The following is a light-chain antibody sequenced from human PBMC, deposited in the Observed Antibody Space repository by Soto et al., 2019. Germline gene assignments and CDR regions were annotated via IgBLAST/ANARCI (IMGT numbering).Light chain of an antibody. CDR1: QGIGNY. CDR2: DAS. Sequence: DIQMTQSPSSLSASVGDRVTISCRASQGIGNYLAWYQQKPGKVPELLIYDASTLQLVVPSRFSGSRSGTDFTLTISSLQPEDAATYFCQEYTGAPYTFGQGTTLEIK. V-gene: IGKV1-27*01. CDR3: QEYTGAPYT. J-gene: IGKJ2*01.